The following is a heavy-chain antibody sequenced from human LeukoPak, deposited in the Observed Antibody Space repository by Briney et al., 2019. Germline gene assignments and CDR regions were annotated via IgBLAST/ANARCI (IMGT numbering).Heavy chain of an antibody. CDR3: AIDRADRGVYYFDF. V-gene: IGHV4-38-2*02. Sequence: PSETLSLTCAVSRYSISSGYYWGWIRQPPGEGLEWIGSIHHSGRTYYNPSLKSRVAISVDTSKNQISLKLSSVTAADTAVYYCAIDRADRGVYYFDFWGQGTLVTVSS. D-gene: IGHD3-10*01. CDR1: RYSISSGYY. J-gene: IGHJ4*02. CDR2: IHHSGRT.